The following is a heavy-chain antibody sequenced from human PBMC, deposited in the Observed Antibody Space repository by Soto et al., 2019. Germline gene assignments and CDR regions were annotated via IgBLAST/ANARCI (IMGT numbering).Heavy chain of an antibody. V-gene: IGHV3-23*01. CDR2: ISGTGDTT. Sequence: GGTLRLSCAASGFTLDSYAMNWVRQAPGRGLEWVSAISGTGDTTYYADSVTGRFTISRDNSKNTLYLQMNRLRAEDTAVYYCAKDYTGSWYYCDYWGQGPLVAVSS. CDR3: AKDYTGSWYYCDY. D-gene: IGHD6-13*01. J-gene: IGHJ4*02. CDR1: GFTLDSYA.